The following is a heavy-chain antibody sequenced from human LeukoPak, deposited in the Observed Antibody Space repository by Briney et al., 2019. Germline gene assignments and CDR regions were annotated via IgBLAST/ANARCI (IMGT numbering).Heavy chain of an antibody. Sequence: SETLSLTCTVSGGSISSISYYWGWIRQPPGKGLEWIVSMYYSGSTYNNPSLKSRVTISGDTSENQFSLRLSSVTAADTAVYYCARASYSYDISGWVPFDYWGQGTLVTVSS. CDR3: ARASYSYDISGWVPFDY. CDR1: GGSISSISYY. J-gene: IGHJ4*02. CDR2: MYYSGST. D-gene: IGHD3-22*01. V-gene: IGHV4-39*07.